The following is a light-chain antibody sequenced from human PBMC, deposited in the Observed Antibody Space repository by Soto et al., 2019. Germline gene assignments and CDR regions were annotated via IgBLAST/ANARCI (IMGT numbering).Light chain of an antibody. CDR1: QSASNW. CDR2: KAS. CDR3: QQYHNYPWT. V-gene: IGKV1-5*03. Sequence: DIQMTQSPSTLSASVGDSVTIICRASQSASNWLAWYQQKPGKAPRLLIYKASSLESGVPSRFSGSGSGTEFALTISSLQPDDFATYYCQQYHNYPWTFGQGTQVEIK. J-gene: IGKJ1*01.